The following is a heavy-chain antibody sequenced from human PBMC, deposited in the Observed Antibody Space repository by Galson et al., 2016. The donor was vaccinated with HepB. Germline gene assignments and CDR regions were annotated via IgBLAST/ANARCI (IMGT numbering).Heavy chain of an antibody. CDR2: ISSGGTSI. V-gene: IGHV3-11*01. Sequence: SLRLSCAASGFTFSDYFMSWIRQAPGKGLEWVSYISSGGTSIFYADSVKGRFTISRDNANNSLYLQLNSLRAEDTAVYYCARDRRLNWNEGRYFDYWGQGSLVTVSS. CDR3: ARDRRLNWNEGRYFDY. CDR1: GFTFSDYF. J-gene: IGHJ4*02. D-gene: IGHD1-1*01.